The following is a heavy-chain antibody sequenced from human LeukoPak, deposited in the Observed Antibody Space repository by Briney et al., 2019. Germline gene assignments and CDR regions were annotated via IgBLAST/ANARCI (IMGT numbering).Heavy chain of an antibody. CDR1: GFTFSSYS. J-gene: IGHJ4*02. CDR2: ISSSGSTI. CDR3: ARDSSVTAAPIDY. V-gene: IGHV3-48*01. Sequence: GSLRLSCAASGFTFSSYSMNWVRQAPGKGLEWVSYISSSGSTIYYADSLKGRFTISRDDAENSLYLQMNSLRAEDTAVYYCARDSSVTAAPIDYWGQGTLVTVSS. D-gene: IGHD2-2*01.